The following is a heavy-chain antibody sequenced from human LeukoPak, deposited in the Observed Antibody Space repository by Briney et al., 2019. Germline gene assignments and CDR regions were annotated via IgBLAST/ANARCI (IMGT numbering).Heavy chain of an antibody. J-gene: IGHJ4*02. Sequence: GGSLRLSCAASGFTFSSYGMSWVRQAPGKGLEWVSAISSNGGSTYYANSVKGRFTISRDNSKNTLYLQMGSLRAEDMAVYYCARDHSSGWYGYFDYWGQGTLVTVSS. CDR1: GFTFSSYG. V-gene: IGHV3-64*01. D-gene: IGHD6-19*01. CDR3: ARDHSSGWYGYFDY. CDR2: ISSNGGST.